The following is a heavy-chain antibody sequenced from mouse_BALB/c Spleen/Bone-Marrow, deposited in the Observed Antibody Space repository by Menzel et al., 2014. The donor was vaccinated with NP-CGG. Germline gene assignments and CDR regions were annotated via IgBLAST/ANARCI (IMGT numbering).Heavy chain of an antibody. CDR2: IHPGTGGT. CDR3: TRWVRLV. J-gene: IGHJ3*01. Sequence: QVQLQQSGDGLVRPGASVRLSCKALGYTFTDYDIHWVKQTPVHGLEWIGGIHPGTGGTAYNQKFKGKATLTADKYSSTAYRELSSLTSEDSGVYCRTRWVRLVWVQGTLVTVSA. V-gene: IGHV1-15*01. D-gene: IGHD1-2*01. CDR1: GYTFTDYD.